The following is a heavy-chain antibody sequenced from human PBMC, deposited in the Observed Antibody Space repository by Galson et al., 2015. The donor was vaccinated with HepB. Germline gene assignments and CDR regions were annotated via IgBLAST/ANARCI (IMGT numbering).Heavy chain of an antibody. CDR1: SSYG. V-gene: IGHV3-48*01. Sequence: SSYGMHWVRQAPGKGLEWVAYISSTSSTRYYADSVKGRFAISRDNAKNSLSLQMNSLRGEDTAVYYCARAAAGLDSWGQGTLVTVSS. CDR3: ARAAAGLDS. D-gene: IGHD6-13*01. J-gene: IGHJ4*02. CDR2: ISSTSSTR.